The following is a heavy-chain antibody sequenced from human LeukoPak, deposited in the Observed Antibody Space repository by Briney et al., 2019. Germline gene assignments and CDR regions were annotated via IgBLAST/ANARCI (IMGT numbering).Heavy chain of an antibody. Sequence: GGSLRLSCAASGFTLSSFWMNWVRQAPGKGLEWVANIKEDGGEKYYVDSVKGRFTISRDNARNSLYLQMNSLRVEDTAVYYCARARFETTVTALIRKKNYYYYYMDVWGKGTTVTVSS. J-gene: IGHJ6*03. D-gene: IGHD4-17*01. V-gene: IGHV3-7*01. CDR2: IKEDGGEK. CDR3: ARARFETTVTALIRKKNYYYYYMDV. CDR1: GFTLSSFW.